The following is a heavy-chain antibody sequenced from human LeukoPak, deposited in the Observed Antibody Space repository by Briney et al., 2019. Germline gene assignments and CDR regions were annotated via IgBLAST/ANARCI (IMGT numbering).Heavy chain of an antibody. D-gene: IGHD3-10*01. J-gene: IGHJ6*02. Sequence: PGGSLRLSCSASGFTFSRHSMNWVHQAPGKGLVYVSAITGNGDSAYYADSVKGRFTISRDNSKNTLYLQMSSLRTEDTAVYYCVKDDSHYCGSGGHVWGQGTTVTVSS. CDR3: VKDDSHYCGSGGHV. CDR2: ITGNGDSA. CDR1: GFTFSRHS. V-gene: IGHV3-64D*09.